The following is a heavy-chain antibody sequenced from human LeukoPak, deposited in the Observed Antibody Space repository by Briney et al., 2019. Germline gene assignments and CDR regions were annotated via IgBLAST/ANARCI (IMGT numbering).Heavy chain of an antibody. CDR1: GFPFSSHV. CDR2: INHNGEAI. J-gene: IGHJ4*02. CDR3: ARDYDWAFDF. V-gene: IGHV3-48*02. D-gene: IGHD3-9*01. Sequence: GGSLRLFCAASGFPFSSHVLSWVRQAPGKGLEWIAYINHNGEAIYYPDFVKGRFIISRDNAKNSLFLQMNDLRDEDTAVYYCARDYDWAFDFWGQGTRVTVSS.